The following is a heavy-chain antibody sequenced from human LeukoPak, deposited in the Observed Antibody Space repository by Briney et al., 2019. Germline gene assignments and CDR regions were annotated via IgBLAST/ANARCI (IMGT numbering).Heavy chain of an antibody. Sequence: QPGGSLRLSCAVSGFMFSDYEMNWVRQAPGMGLEWISYTRTDGTSEYAESVMGRFAISRDNARNSLYLQMNSLRDEDTAVYYCAIERLNTMGNAFDIWGQGTVVTVSS. CDR2: TRTDGTS. V-gene: IGHV3-48*03. D-gene: IGHD7-27*01. CDR3: AIERLNTMGNAFDI. J-gene: IGHJ3*02. CDR1: GFMFSDYE.